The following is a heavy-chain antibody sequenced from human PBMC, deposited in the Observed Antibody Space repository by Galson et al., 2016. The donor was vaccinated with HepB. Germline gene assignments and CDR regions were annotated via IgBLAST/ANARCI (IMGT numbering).Heavy chain of an antibody. Sequence: SETLSLTCTISGVSIDTYYWSWFRQPPGKGLEWIGFVFYNGNTNYNSSLKSRVTLSIDTSKKHFSLRLTSVTAADPAIYYCARIVGAGTLHWIDPWGQGTLVAVSS. CDR1: GVSIDTYY. CDR2: VFYNGNT. V-gene: IGHV4-59*01. J-gene: IGHJ5*02. D-gene: IGHD2-21*01. CDR3: ARIVGAGTLHWIDP.